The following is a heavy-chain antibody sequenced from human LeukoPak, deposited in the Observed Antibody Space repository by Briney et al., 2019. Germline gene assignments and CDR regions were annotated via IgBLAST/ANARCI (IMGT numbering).Heavy chain of an antibody. Sequence: ASVKVSCKASGGTFSSYAISWVRQAPGQGLEWMGRIIPIFGTANYAQKFQGRVTITADESTSTAYMELSSLRSEDTAVYYCAWSGDSSGYYRPSYFDYWGQGTLVTVSS. J-gene: IGHJ4*02. CDR1: GGTFSSYA. CDR2: IIPIFGTA. D-gene: IGHD3-22*01. V-gene: IGHV1-69*01. CDR3: AWSGDSSGYYRPSYFDY.